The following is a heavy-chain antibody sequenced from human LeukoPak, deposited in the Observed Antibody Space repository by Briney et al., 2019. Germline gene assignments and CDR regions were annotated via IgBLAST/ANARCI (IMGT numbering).Heavy chain of an antibody. J-gene: IGHJ4*02. V-gene: IGHV1-2*02. CDR2: INPKSGDT. CDR3: ARRGRVGAALDY. CDR1: GNTLSDYY. D-gene: IGHD1-26*01. Sequence: GASVKVSCKASGNTLSDYYMHWVRQAPEQGLEWMGWINPKSGDTNYSQKFQGRVTMTRDSSISTDYMELSSLRSDDTAVYYCARRGRVGAALDYWGQGTLVTVPS.